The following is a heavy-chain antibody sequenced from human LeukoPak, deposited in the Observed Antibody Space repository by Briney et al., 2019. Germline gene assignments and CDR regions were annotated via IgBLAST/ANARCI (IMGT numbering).Heavy chain of an antibody. V-gene: IGHV3-13*01. CDR3: AGARSGTMLEH. CDR1: GFTFSSYD. D-gene: IGHD3-10*01. CDR2: IGTAGDT. J-gene: IGHJ5*02. Sequence: PGGSLRLSCAASGFTFSSYDMHWVRQATGKGLEWVSAIGTAGDTYYPGSVKGRFTISRENAKNSLYLQMNSLRAGDTAVYYCAGARSGTMLEHWGQGTPVTVSS.